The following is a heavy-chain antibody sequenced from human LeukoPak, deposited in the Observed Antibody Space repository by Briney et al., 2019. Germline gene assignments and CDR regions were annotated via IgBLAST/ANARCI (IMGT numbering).Heavy chain of an antibody. CDR2: IYTSGST. CDR1: GGSISSYY. Sequence: SETLSLTCTVSGGSISSYYWSWIRQPAGKGLEWIGRIYTSGSTNYNPSLRGRVTVSVDTSKNQFSLKLSSVTAADTAVYYCGRSPPGGDQWLVIDYWGQGTLVTVSS. J-gene: IGHJ4*02. D-gene: IGHD6-19*01. V-gene: IGHV4-4*07. CDR3: GRSPPGGDQWLVIDY.